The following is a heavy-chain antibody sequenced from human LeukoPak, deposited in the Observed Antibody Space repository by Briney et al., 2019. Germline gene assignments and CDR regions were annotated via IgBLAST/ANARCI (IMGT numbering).Heavy chain of an antibody. CDR3: ARGGRFLEWLENGMDV. D-gene: IGHD3-3*01. CDR2: ISGSGGST. CDR1: GFTFSSYA. Sequence: RSGGSLRLSCAASGFTFSSYAMSWVRQAPGKGLEWVSAISGSGGSTYYADSVKGRFTISRDNSKNTLYLQMNSLRAEDTAVYYCARGGRFLEWLENGMDVWGQGTTVTVSS. J-gene: IGHJ6*02. V-gene: IGHV3-23*01.